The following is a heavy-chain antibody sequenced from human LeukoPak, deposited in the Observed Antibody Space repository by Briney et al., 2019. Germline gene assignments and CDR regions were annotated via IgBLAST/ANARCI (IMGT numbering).Heavy chain of an antibody. Sequence: ASVKVSCKACGYTFTSYYMHWVRQAPGQGLEWMGIINPSGGSTSYAQKFQGRVTMTRDTSTSTVYMELSSLRSEDTAVYYCARLSVASTWARHPFDYWGQGTLVTLSS. V-gene: IGHV1-46*01. J-gene: IGHJ4*02. CDR3: ARLSVASTWARHPFDY. D-gene: IGHD6-19*01. CDR1: GYTFTSYY. CDR2: INPSGGST.